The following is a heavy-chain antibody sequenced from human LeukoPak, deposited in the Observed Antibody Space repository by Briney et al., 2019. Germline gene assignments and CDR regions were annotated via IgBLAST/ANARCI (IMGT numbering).Heavy chain of an antibody. CDR1: GGSISNYY. J-gene: IGHJ4*02. Sequence: PSETLSLTCTVSGGSISNYYWSWIRQPPGKGLEWIGYIYYTGGTNYNPSLKSRVTISVDTSKNQFSLKLSSVTAADTAVYYCARIGTGGLFDYWGQGTLVTVSS. CDR3: ARIGTGGLFDY. CDR2: IYYTGGT. V-gene: IGHV4-59*08. D-gene: IGHD3/OR15-3a*01.